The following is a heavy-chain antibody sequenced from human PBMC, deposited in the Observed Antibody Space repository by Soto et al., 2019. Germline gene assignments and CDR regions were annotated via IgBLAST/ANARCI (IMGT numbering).Heavy chain of an antibody. V-gene: IGHV1-2*04. D-gene: IGHD4-17*01. J-gene: IGHJ4*02. CDR1: GDTFTDYK. Sequence: QEQLLQSGGEVRKPGASVKVSCKTSGDTFTDYKLHWMRQAPGQGLEWMGWVDPNGGGAYATQKFQGSVTMTWDTSIATAYLEVNRLTTDDTATFFCATWLDYGDFEGFDFWGQGTLVTVSS. CDR2: VDPNGGGA. CDR3: ATWLDYGDFEGFDF.